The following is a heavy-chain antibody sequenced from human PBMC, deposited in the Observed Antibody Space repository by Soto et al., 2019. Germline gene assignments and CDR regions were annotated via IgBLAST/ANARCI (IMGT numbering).Heavy chain of an antibody. CDR3: ARAPRVQLAREYYFAY. Sequence: QVQLVQSGAEVKKPGASVKVSCKASGYTFTSYYMHWVRQAPGQGLEWMGIINPSGGSTSYAQKFQGRVTMTRDTSTSTVYMELSSLRSEDTAVYYCARAPRVQLAREYYFAYWGQGTLVTVSS. J-gene: IGHJ4*02. D-gene: IGHD1-1*01. CDR2: INPSGGST. V-gene: IGHV1-46*03. CDR1: GYTFTSYY.